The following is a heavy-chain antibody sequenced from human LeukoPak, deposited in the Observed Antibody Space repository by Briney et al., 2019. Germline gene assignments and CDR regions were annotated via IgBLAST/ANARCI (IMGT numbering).Heavy chain of an antibody. CDR1: GFTFSSYG. V-gene: IGHV3-30*18. Sequence: GGSLRLSCAASGFTFSSYGMHWVRQAPGKGLEWVAVISSDGYNKYYADSVKGRFTISRDNSKNTLYLQMDSLRAEDTAVYYCAKDYNYHTYGIIYYFDYWGQGTLVTVSS. D-gene: IGHD5-18*01. CDR3: AKDYNYHTYGIIYYFDY. CDR2: ISSDGYNK. J-gene: IGHJ4*02.